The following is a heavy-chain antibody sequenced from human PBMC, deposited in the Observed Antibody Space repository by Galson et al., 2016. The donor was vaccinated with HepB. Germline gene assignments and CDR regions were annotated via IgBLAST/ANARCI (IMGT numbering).Heavy chain of an antibody. V-gene: IGHV3-53*04. CDR3: ARGRWHLD. J-gene: IGHJ4*02. CDR1: GFTVSSNY. Sequence: SLRLSCAASGFTVSSNYMNWVRQAPGKGLQWVSVIYSGGFTYYADSLKGRFTISRHNSKNPLYLQMNSLRAEDTAVYYCARGRWHLDWGQGTLVTVSS. D-gene: IGHD6-13*01. CDR2: IYSGGFT.